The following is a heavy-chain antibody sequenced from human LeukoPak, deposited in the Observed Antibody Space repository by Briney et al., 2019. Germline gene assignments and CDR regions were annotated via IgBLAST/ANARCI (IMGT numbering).Heavy chain of an antibody. V-gene: IGHV4-39*01. CDR2: IYYSGST. J-gene: IGHJ4*02. Sequence: SETLSLTCTVSGGSISSSNYYWGWIRQPPGKGLEWIGSIYYSGSTYYDPSLKSRVTISVDTSKNQFSLKLSSVTAADTAVYYCARQLYSYGAYFDYWGQGTLVTVSS. CDR1: GGSISSSNYY. D-gene: IGHD5-18*01. CDR3: ARQLYSYGAYFDY.